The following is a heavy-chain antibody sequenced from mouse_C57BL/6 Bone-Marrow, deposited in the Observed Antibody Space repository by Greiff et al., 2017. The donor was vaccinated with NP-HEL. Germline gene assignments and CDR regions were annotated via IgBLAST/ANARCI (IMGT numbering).Heavy chain of an antibody. Sequence: QVQLQQSGAELVRPGASVTLSCKASGYTFTDYEMHWVKQTPVHGLEWIGAIDPETGGTAYNQKFKGKAILTADKASSTAYMELRSLTSEDSAVYYCTYGYDDFDYWGQGTTLTVSS. V-gene: IGHV1-15*01. D-gene: IGHD2-2*01. CDR2: IDPETGGT. CDR1: GYTFTDYE. CDR3: TYGYDDFDY. J-gene: IGHJ2*01.